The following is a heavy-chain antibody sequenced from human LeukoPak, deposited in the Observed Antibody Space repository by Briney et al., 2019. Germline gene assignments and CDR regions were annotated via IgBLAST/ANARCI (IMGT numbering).Heavy chain of an antibody. CDR2: ISSNGGST. J-gene: IGHJ4*02. CDR1: GFTFSSYA. D-gene: IGHD6-13*01. CDR3: ATARDLWSSRIDY. Sequence: PGGSLRLSCAASGFTFSSYAMHWVRQAPGKGLEYVSAISSNGGSTYYANSVKGRFTISRDNSKNTLYLQMGSLRAEDMAVYYCATARDLWSSRIDYWGQGTLVTVSS. V-gene: IGHV3-64*01.